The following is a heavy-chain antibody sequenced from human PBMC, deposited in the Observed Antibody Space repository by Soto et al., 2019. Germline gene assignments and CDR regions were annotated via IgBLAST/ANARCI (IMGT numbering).Heavy chain of an antibody. CDR2: INPILSMS. Sequence: QVQLVQSGAEVKRPGSSVKVSCKASGGTFSFYSINWVRQAPGLGLEWMGRINPILSMSNYAQRFQGRVTMTADKSTSTAYMDLSRLRSEDTAIYYCATSYGSGYRAFDYWGQGALVTVSS. V-gene: IGHV1-69*02. CDR3: ATSYGSGYRAFDY. J-gene: IGHJ4*02. D-gene: IGHD3-10*01. CDR1: GGTFSFYS.